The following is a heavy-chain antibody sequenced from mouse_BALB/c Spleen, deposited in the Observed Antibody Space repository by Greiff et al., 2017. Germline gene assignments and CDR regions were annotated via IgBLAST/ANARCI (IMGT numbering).Heavy chain of an antibody. Sequence: VHLVESGPGLVAPSQSLSITCTVSGFSLTGYGVNWVRQPPGKGLEWLGMIWGDGSTDYNSALKSRLSISKDNSKSQVFLKMNSLQTDDTARYYCARASYGNYGRNAMDYWGQGTSVTVSS. J-gene: IGHJ4*01. D-gene: IGHD2-10*02. V-gene: IGHV2-6-7*01. CDR1: GFSLTGYG. CDR3: ARASYGNYGRNAMDY. CDR2: IWGDGST.